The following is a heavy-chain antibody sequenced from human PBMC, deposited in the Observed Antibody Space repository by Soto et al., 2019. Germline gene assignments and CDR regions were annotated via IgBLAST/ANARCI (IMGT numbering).Heavy chain of an antibody. Sequence: GASVKVSCKASGFTFTGSAMQWVRQARGQRLEWIGWIVVGSGNTNYAQKFQERVTITRDMSTSTAYMELSSLRSEDTAVYYCAALYYDILTGPYDAFDIWGQGTMVTVSS. V-gene: IGHV1-58*02. CDR1: GFTFTGSA. J-gene: IGHJ3*02. CDR3: AALYYDILTGPYDAFDI. CDR2: IVVGSGNT. D-gene: IGHD3-9*01.